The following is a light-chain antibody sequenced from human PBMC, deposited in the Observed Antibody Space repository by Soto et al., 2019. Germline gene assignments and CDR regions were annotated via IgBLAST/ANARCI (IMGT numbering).Light chain of an antibody. V-gene: IGKV3-15*01. Sequence: EIVMTQYPATMSVSPGERVTLSCRASQSVSRNLAWYQQKPGQAPRLLIFGASTRATGVPARFSGSGSGTEFTLTISSLQSEDFAVYYCQHYNNWPPWTFGQGTKVEIK. CDR2: GAS. J-gene: IGKJ1*01. CDR3: QHYNNWPPWT. CDR1: QSVSRN.